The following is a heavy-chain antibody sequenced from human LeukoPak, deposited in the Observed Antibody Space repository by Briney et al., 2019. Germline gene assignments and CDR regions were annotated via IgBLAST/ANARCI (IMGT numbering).Heavy chain of an antibody. D-gene: IGHD2-2*01. CDR2: ISAYNGNT. V-gene: IGHV1-18*01. Sequence: GASVKVSCKDSGYTFTSYGISWVRQAPGQGLECMGWISAYNGNTNYAQKLQGRVTMTTDTSTSTAYMELRSLRSDDTAVYYCARGPWGPDCSSTSCTFDYWGQGTLVTVSS. CDR1: GYTFTSYG. J-gene: IGHJ4*02. CDR3: ARGPWGPDCSSTSCTFDY.